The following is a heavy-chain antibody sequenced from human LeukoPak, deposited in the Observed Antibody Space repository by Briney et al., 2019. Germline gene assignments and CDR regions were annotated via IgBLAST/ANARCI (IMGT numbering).Heavy chain of an antibody. J-gene: IGHJ3*02. V-gene: IGHV3-21*01. CDR3: ARVWTGTHAFDI. Sequence: GGSLRLSCAASGFTFSSYSMNWVRQAPGKGLEWVSSISSSSSYIYYADSVKGRFTISRDNAKNSLYLQMNSLRAEDTAVYYCARVWTGTHAFDIWGEGTMASVSS. CDR2: ISSSSSYI. CDR1: GFTFSSYS. D-gene: IGHD3/OR15-3a*01.